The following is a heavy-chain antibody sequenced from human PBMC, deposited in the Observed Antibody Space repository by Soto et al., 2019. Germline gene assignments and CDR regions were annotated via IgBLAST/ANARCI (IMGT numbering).Heavy chain of an antibody. J-gene: IGHJ3*02. CDR2: INEDGSER. CDR1: GFTFSNFW. Sequence: EVQLVESGGGLVQPGGSLRLSCEGSGFTFSNFWMTWVRQAPGKGLEWVANINEDGSERYYVDSVKGRFTISTDNAKNSLYLQMNSLRAEDTAVYYCARGRSNAFDIWGQGTTVTVSS. V-gene: IGHV3-7*04. CDR3: ARGRSNAFDI.